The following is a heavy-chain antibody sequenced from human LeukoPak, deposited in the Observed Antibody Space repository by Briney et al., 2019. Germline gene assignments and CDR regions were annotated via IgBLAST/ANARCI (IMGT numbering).Heavy chain of an antibody. J-gene: IGHJ3*02. D-gene: IGHD5-24*01. CDR3: ARVGDGLNDAFDI. CDR1: GYTFTGYY. Sequence: ASVKVSCKXSGYTFTGYYMNWVRQAPGQGLEWMGRINPNSGGTNYAQKFQGRVTMTRDTSISTAYMELSRLRSDDTAFYYCARVGDGLNDAFDIWGQGTMVTVSS. CDR2: INPNSGGT. V-gene: IGHV1-2*06.